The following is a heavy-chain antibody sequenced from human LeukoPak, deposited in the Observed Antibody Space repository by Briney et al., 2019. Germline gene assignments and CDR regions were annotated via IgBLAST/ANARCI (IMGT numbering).Heavy chain of an antibody. D-gene: IGHD2-15*01. CDR1: GFTFSSYG. V-gene: IGHV3-33*01. CDR2: IWYDGSNK. J-gene: IGHJ6*02. CDR3: ARGYCSGGSCNYYYGMDV. Sequence: GRSLRLSCAASGFTFSSYGMHWVRQAPGKGLEWVAVIWYDGSNKYYADSVKGRFTISRDNSKNTLYLQMSSLRAEDTAVYYCARGYCSGGSCNYYYGMDVWGQGTTVTVSS.